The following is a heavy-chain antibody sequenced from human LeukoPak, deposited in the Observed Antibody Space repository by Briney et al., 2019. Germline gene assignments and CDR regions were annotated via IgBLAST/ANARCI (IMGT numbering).Heavy chain of an antibody. Sequence: PGGSLRLSCAASGFTFSSAWMHWVRQAPGKGLVWVSRIRGDGGDANYADFVKGRYTISRDNAKSTLYLQMNGLGGEDTAVYYCVRDIVAGSGSYSDWGQGTLVTVSS. CDR1: GFTFSSAW. J-gene: IGHJ4*02. CDR3: VRDIVAGSGSYSD. CDR2: IRGDGGDA. D-gene: IGHD3-10*01. V-gene: IGHV3-74*01.